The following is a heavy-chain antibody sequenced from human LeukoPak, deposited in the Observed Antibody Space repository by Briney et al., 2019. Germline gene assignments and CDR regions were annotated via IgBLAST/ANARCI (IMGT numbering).Heavy chain of an antibody. CDR1: GFTFSSYA. V-gene: IGHV3-15*01. CDR3: TTDYAAAAGTVPPHGY. J-gene: IGHJ4*02. Sequence: GGSLRLSCAASGFTFSSYAMSWVRQAPGKGLEWVGRIKSKTDGGTTDYAAPVKGRFTISRDDSKNTLYLQMNSLKTEDTAVYYCTTDYAAAAGTVPPHGYWGQGTLVTVSS. D-gene: IGHD6-13*01. CDR2: IKSKTDGGTT.